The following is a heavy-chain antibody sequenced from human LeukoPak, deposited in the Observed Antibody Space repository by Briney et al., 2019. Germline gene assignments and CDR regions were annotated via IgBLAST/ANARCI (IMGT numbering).Heavy chain of an antibody. Sequence: GGSLRLSCAASGFTFSGYDMHWVRQATGKGLEWVAAIGTAGDTYYTGSVKGRFTISRENAKNSLYLQMNSLRAGDTAVYYCARVAKERVGGVYYFDYWGQGTLVTVSS. CDR3: ARVAKERVGGVYYFDY. CDR1: GFTFSGYD. V-gene: IGHV3-13*01. CDR2: IGTAGDT. D-gene: IGHD1-1*01. J-gene: IGHJ4*02.